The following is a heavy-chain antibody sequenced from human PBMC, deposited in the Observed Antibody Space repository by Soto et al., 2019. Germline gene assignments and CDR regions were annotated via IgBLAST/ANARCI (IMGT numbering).Heavy chain of an antibody. D-gene: IGHD3-10*01. CDR3: ARGGGDYFGSGGERGAYFDY. Sequence: VQLVESGGGLVQPGGSLRLSCAASGFTFSNYWMHWVRQVPGEGLAWVARLKGDGTDISYADSVKGRFTITRDNAKNTLYLKMNGRRAEETAMYYCARGGGDYFGSGGERGAYFDYWGQGILVTVSS. J-gene: IGHJ4*02. CDR2: LKGDGTDI. V-gene: IGHV3-74*03. CDR1: GFTFSNYW.